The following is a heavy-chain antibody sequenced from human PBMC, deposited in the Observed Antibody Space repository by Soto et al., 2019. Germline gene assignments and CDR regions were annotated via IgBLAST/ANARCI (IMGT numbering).Heavy chain of an antibody. V-gene: IGHV3-23*01. Sequence: DVRLLESGGGLVQPGGSLRLSCAASGFTFSSYSMSWVRQAPGKGLEWVSTIGTSASTYYGDSVRGRFTISRDNSRTTLYLQMNSRRAEDTAVYYCADLSRYCTSSNCDWGQGTLVTVSS. CDR2: IGTSAST. CDR1: GFTFSSYS. CDR3: ADLSRYCTSSNCD. D-gene: IGHD2-2*01. J-gene: IGHJ4*02.